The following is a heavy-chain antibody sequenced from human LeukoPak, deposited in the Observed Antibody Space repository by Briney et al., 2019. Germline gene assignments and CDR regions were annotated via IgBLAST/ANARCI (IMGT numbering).Heavy chain of an antibody. J-gene: IGHJ4*02. CDR1: GYRFTTYW. CDR3: ARNLEYCGGDCYDY. CDR2: IYPGDSDT. V-gene: IGHV5-51*01. Sequence: GESLKISCKGSGYRFTTYWIGWVRQMPGKGLEWMGIIYPGDSDTRYSPSFQGQVTISADKSTSTAYLQWSSLKASDSAVYYCARNLEYCGGDCYDYWGQGTLVTVSS. D-gene: IGHD2-21*02.